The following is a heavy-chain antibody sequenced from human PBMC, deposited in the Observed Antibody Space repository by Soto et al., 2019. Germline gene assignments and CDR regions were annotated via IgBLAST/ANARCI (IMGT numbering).Heavy chain of an antibody. V-gene: IGHV3-7*05. CDR1: EFTFKTYW. D-gene: IGHD6-19*01. CDR3: ARDWGAPGRGSAVGYYYHYGMDV. CDR2: IKDDGSEK. Sequence: EVQLVESGGGLVQPGGSLRLSCLASEFTFKTYWMNWVRQAPGRGLEWVANIKDDGSEKNYVDSVKGRFPISRDNAMKSLYLQMNSLRGEDTAVYFCARDWGAPGRGSAVGYYYHYGMDVWGQGTTVTVSS. J-gene: IGHJ6*02.